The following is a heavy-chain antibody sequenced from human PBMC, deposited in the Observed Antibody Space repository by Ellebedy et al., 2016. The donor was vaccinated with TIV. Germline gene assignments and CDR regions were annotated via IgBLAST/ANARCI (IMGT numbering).Heavy chain of an antibody. CDR1: GFTVTSDY. J-gene: IGHJ4*02. CDR2: MYSSGPT. CDR3: ARDGMVPGAYCSGDCYSR. D-gene: IGHD2-21*02. V-gene: IGHV3-66*01. Sequence: GESLKISCAASGFTVTSDYMNWVRQAPGKGLEWVSLMYSSGPTYYADSVKGRFTISRDNSKNTVFLQMNSLRAEDTAVYYCARDGMVPGAYCSGDCYSRWGQGTLVTVSS.